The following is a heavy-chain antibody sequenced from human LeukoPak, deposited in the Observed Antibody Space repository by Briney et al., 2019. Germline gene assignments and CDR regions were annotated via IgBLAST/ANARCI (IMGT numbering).Heavy chain of an antibody. D-gene: IGHD3-22*01. J-gene: IGHJ3*02. V-gene: IGHV3-23*01. CDR3: ASLKNYYDSSGYLVNDAFDI. CDR2: ISGSGGST. CDR1: GFTFSSYW. Sequence: GGSLRLSCAASGFTFSSYWMSWVRQAPGKGLEWVSAISGSGGSTYYAQKFQGRVTMTRDMSTSTVYMELSSLRAEDTAVYYCASLKNYYDSSGYLVNDAFDIWGQGTMVTVSS.